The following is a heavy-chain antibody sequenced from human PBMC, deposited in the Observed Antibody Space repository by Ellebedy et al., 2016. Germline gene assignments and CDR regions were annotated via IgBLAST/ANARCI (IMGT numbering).Heavy chain of an antibody. V-gene: IGHV3-30-3*01. CDR3: VKLALYDFWTGYGEEGSAY. Sequence: GGSLRLSCAASGFTFSSFAMHWVRQAPGKGLEWVAVMSYDGGYKYHADSVKGRFTISRDNSKNTLYLQMNSLRPEDTAVYYCVKLALYDFWTGYGEEGSAYWGQGTLVTVSS. CDR2: MSYDGGYK. CDR1: GFTFSSFA. D-gene: IGHD3-3*01. J-gene: IGHJ4*02.